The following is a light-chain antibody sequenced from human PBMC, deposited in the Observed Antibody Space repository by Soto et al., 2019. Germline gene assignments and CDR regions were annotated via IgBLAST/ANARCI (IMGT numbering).Light chain of an antibody. J-gene: IGKJ1*01. V-gene: IGKV3-20*01. CDR1: QSISSSF. CDR3: QQCGSSPET. CDR2: GAS. Sequence: DIVLTQSPGTLSLSPGQRATLSCRASQSISSSFLARYQQKPGQAPRLLIYGASSRATGIPDRFSGSGSGTDFTLTISRLEPEDFAVYYCQQCGSSPETFGQGTKVEMK.